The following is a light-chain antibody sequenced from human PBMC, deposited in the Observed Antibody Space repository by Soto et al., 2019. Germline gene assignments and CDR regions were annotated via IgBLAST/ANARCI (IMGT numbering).Light chain of an antibody. J-gene: IGKJ2*01. Sequence: EIVMTQSPATLSVSPGERATLSCRASQSVSSNLAWYQQKPGQAPRLLIYGASTRATGIPARFSGSGSGTEFTLTISSLQSDDVAVYYCQQYNNWPMYTFGQGTKLEIK. V-gene: IGKV3-15*01. CDR2: GAS. CDR3: QQYNNWPMYT. CDR1: QSVSSN.